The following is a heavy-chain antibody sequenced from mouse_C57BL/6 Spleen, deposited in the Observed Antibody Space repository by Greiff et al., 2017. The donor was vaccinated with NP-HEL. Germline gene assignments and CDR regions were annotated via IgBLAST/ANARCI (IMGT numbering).Heavy chain of an antibody. Sequence: EVKLVESGGDLVKPGGSLKLSCAASGFTFSSYGMSWVRQTPDKRLEWVATISSGGSYTYYPDSVKGRFTISRDNAKNTLYLQMSSLKSEDTAMYYCARHEFTTVVASEGYAMDYWGQGTSVTVSS. J-gene: IGHJ4*01. V-gene: IGHV5-6*02. CDR1: GFTFSSYG. D-gene: IGHD1-1*01. CDR3: ARHEFTTVVASEGYAMDY. CDR2: ISSGGSYT.